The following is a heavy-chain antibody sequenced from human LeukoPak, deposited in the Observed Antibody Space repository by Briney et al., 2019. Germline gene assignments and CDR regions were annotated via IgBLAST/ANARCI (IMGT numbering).Heavy chain of an antibody. V-gene: IGHV3-53*01. CDR2: IYTGGGR. J-gene: IGHJ4*02. Sequence: GGSLRLSCAASGFTVSSYYMNWVRQAPGKELEWVSVIYTGGGRYYADSVRGRFTISRDTSKNMVFLQMNSLRVEDTAVYYCARGIDHWGRGTLVTVSS. CDR1: GFTVSSYY. CDR3: ARGIDH.